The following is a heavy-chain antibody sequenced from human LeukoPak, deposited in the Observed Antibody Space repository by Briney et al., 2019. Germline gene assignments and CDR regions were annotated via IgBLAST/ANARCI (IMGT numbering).Heavy chain of an antibody. CDR1: GYTFTGYH. D-gene: IGHD3-22*01. CDR3: ARDGSGYYSGDY. CDR2: IIPIFGTA. V-gene: IGHV1-69*13. J-gene: IGHJ4*02. Sequence: ASVKVSCKASGYTFTGYHMHWVRQAPGQGLEWMGGIIPIFGTANYAQKFQGRVTITADESTSTAYMELSSLRSEDTAVYYCARDGSGYYSGDYWGQGTLVTVSS.